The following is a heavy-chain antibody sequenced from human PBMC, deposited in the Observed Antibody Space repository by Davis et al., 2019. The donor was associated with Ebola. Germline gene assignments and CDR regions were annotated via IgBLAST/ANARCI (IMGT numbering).Heavy chain of an antibody. V-gene: IGHV3-7*03. J-gene: IGHJ5*02. Sequence: GESLKISCAASGFTFSSYWMRWVRQAPGKGLEWVANIKQDGSEKYYVDSVKGRFTISRDNAKNSLYLQMNSLRAEDTAVYYCARDSHSSGWYGVNWFDPWGQGTLVTVSS. CDR3: ARDSHSSGWYGVNWFDP. D-gene: IGHD6-19*01. CDR2: IKQDGSEK. CDR1: GFTFSSYW.